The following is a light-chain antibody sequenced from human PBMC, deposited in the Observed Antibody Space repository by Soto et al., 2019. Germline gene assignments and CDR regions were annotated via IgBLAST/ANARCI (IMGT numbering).Light chain of an antibody. CDR1: QSVTNSF. J-gene: IGKJ1*01. V-gene: IGKV3-20*01. CDR3: QQYVSSTWA. CDR2: GAS. Sequence: EIVLAQSPGTLSLSPGERATLSCRASQSVTNSFLAWYQQKPGQAPRLLIYGASRRATGIPDRFTGSGSGTDFTLTISRLEHEDFAVYYCQQYVSSTWAFGQGTKLEI.